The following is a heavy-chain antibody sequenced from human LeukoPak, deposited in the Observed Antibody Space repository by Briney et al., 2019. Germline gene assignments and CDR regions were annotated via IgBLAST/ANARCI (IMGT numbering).Heavy chain of an antibody. J-gene: IGHJ6*03. CDR3: ARGYYYDSSGYYPLDYYYMDV. CDR1: GYTFTSYV. CDR2: MNPNSGNT. Sequence: GASVKVSCKASGYTFTSYVINWVRQATGQGLEWMGWMNPNSGNTGYAQKFEGRVTMTRNTSISTAYMELSSLRSEDKAVYYCARGYYYDSSGYYPLDYYYMDVWGKETTVTISS. D-gene: IGHD3-22*01. V-gene: IGHV1-8*01.